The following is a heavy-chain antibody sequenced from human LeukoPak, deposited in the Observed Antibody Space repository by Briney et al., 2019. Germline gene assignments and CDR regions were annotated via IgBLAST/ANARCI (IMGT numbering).Heavy chain of an antibody. D-gene: IGHD2-15*01. CDR1: GFTFSGSG. Sequence: QPGGSLRLSCAASGFTFSGSGMSWVRQAPGKGLEWISSSGDSDGSTYYADSLKGRFTISRDNSKNTLYLQMNNLRAEDTAVYYCAKGGCRGTCNPLAYWGQGALVTVSS. J-gene: IGHJ4*02. CDR3: AKGGCRGTCNPLAY. V-gene: IGHV3-23*01. CDR2: SGDSDGST.